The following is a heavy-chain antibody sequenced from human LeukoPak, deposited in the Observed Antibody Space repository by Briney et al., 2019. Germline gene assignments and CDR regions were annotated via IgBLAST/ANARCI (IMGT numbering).Heavy chain of an antibody. CDR1: GFTFSSYA. D-gene: IGHD6-25*01. J-gene: IGHJ5*02. V-gene: IGHV3-23*01. Sequence: GGSLRLSCAASGFTFSSYAMSWVRQAPGKGLEWVSAISGSGGSTYYADSVKGRFTISRDNSKNTLYLQMNSLRAEDTAVYYCARGLYSSGWMPQGVFDPWGQGTLVTVSS. CDR2: ISGSGGST. CDR3: ARGLYSSGWMPQGVFDP.